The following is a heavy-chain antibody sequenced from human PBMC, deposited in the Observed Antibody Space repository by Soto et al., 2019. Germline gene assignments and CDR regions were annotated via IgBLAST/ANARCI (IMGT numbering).Heavy chain of an antibody. CDR2: IYHSGNT. J-gene: IGHJ4*02. V-gene: IGHV4-4*02. D-gene: IGHD3-10*01. Sequence: QVKLQESGPGLVKPSGTLSLTCAVSGGSISSSNWWSWVRQPPGKGLEWIGEIYHSGNTNYNPSLKRRATMAVDKSRNQFSLKLSSVTAADTAVYYCARRWGEGRVDYWGQGTLVTVSS. CDR1: GGSISSSNW. CDR3: ARRWGEGRVDY.